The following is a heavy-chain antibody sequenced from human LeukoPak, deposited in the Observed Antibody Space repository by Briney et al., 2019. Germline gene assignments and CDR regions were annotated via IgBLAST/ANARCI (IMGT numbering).Heavy chain of an antibody. CDR2: ITRGVGST. V-gene: IGHV3-23*01. D-gene: IGHD3-3*01. J-gene: IGHJ4*02. CDR1: GFTFSIYD. Sequence: GGSLRLSCAASGFTFSIYDMSWVRQAPGKGLECVSAITRGVGSTYYADSVKGRFTISRDNSKTTLYLQMNNLSADDTAVYYCATSSYVLRFLEWSFLGFDYWGQGTLVTVSS. CDR3: ATSSYVLRFLEWSFLGFDY.